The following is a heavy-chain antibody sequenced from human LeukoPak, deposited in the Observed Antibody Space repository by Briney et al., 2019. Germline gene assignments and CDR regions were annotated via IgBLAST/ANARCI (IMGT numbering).Heavy chain of an antibody. Sequence: GGSRILSCAASGFTLSSYAVSWVRQAPGKGLEWVSGMSGSGGNTYYADSVKGRFTISRDISKNTLYLQMNSLRAEDTALYYCAKDSLPSYGGYFDYWGQGTLVTVSS. J-gene: IGHJ4*02. D-gene: IGHD3-16*01. CDR3: AKDSLPSYGGYFDY. CDR1: GFTLSSYA. V-gene: IGHV3-23*01. CDR2: MSGSGGNT.